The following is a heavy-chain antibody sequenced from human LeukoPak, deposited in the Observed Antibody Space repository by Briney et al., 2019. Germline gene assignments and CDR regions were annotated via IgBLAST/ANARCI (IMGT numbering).Heavy chain of an antibody. Sequence: SVKVSCKASGGTFSSYAISWVRQAPGQGLEWMGRIIPIFGIANYAQKFQGRVTITADESTSTAYMELSSLRSEDTAVYYCARPYNWNYGDGMDVWGQGTTVTVSS. D-gene: IGHD1-7*01. V-gene: IGHV1-69*13. CDR3: ARPYNWNYGDGMDV. CDR2: IIPIFGIA. J-gene: IGHJ6*02. CDR1: GGTFSSYA.